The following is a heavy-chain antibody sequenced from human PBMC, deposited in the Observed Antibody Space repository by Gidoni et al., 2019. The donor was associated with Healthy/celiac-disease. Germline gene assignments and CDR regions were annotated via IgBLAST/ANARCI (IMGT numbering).Heavy chain of an antibody. J-gene: IGHJ5*02. CDR3: ASQYYYGSGPPSNWFDP. Sequence: QLQLQESGPGLVKPSETLSLTCTVSGGSISSSSYYWGWIRQPPGKGLEWIGSIYYSGSTYYNPSLKSRVTISVDTSKNQFSLKLSSVTAADTAVYYCASQYYYGSGPPSNWFDPWGQGTLVTVSS. V-gene: IGHV4-39*01. D-gene: IGHD3-10*01. CDR1: GGSISSSSYY. CDR2: IYYSGST.